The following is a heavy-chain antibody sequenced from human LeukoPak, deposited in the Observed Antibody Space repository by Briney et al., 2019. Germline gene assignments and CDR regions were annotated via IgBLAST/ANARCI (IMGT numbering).Heavy chain of an antibody. J-gene: IGHJ4*02. V-gene: IGHV3-7*01. CDR2: IKQDGSEK. D-gene: IGHD6-13*01. CDR1: GFTVSSNY. CDR3: ARDGLYSSTWYVDY. Sequence: GGSLRLSCAASGFTVSSNYMSWVRQAPGKGLEWVANIKQDGSEKYYVDSVKGRFTISRDNAKNSLYLQMNSLRAEDTAVYYCARDGLYSSTWYVDYWGQGTLVTVSS.